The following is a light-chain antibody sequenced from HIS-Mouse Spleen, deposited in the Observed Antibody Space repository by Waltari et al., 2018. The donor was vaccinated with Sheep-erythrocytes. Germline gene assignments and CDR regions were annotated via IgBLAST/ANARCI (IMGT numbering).Light chain of an antibody. CDR3: LQDYNYPWT. Sequence: IQMTQSPSSLSASVGDRVTITCRASQGIRNELVWYQQKPGKAPKLLIYAASSLQSGVPSRFSGSGSGTDFTLTISSLQPEDFATYYCLQDYNYPWTFGQGTKVEIK. CDR2: AAS. J-gene: IGKJ1*01. CDR1: QGIRNE. V-gene: IGKV1-6*01.